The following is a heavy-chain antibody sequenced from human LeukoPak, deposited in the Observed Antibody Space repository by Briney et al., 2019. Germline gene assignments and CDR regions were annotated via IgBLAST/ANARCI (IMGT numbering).Heavy chain of an antibody. V-gene: IGHV1-2*02. CDR3: ARAGYYYASSGYWDYFDY. J-gene: IGHJ4*02. CDR1: GYTFTGYY. Sequence: ASVKVSCKASGYTFTGYYMHWVRQAPGQGLEWMGWINPNSGGTNYAQKFQGRVTMTRDTSISTAYMELSRLRSDDTAVYYCARAGYYYASSGYWDYFDYWGQGTLVTVSS. D-gene: IGHD3-22*01. CDR2: INPNSGGT.